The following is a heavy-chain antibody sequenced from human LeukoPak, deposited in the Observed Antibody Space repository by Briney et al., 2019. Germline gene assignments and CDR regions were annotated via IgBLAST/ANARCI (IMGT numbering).Heavy chain of an antibody. V-gene: IGHV3-7*03. Sequence: GGALRLSCAASGFTFRDFWMSWVRQAPGKGLEWMANIQQNGLEKYSVERRFTIPRDNVNSLLYLRINSLRADDTAMYYCARDRDGKDLWGQGTLVTVPS. D-gene: IGHD1-1*01. J-gene: IGHJ5*02. CDR3: ARDRDGKDL. CDR1: GFTFRDFW. CDR2: IQQNGLEK.